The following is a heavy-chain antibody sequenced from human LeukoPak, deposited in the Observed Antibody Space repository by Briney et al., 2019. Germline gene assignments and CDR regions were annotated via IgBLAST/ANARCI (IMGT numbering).Heavy chain of an antibody. Sequence: GSLRLSCAVSGFTFGSYAMTWVRQAPGKGLEWVSTISGSGGNTYYADSVKGRFTISRDNSKNTLYLQMNSLRAEDTAVYYCAKCRQNYGGNSDYWGQGTLVTVSS. CDR1: GFTFGSYA. V-gene: IGHV3-23*01. D-gene: IGHD4-23*01. CDR2: ISGSGGNT. J-gene: IGHJ4*02. CDR3: AKCRQNYGGNSDY.